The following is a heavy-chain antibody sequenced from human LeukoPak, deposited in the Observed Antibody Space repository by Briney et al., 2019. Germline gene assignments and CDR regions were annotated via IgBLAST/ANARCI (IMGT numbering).Heavy chain of an antibody. CDR2: ISSSSTTI. V-gene: IGHV3-21*01. J-gene: IGHJ4*02. D-gene: IGHD7-27*01. Sequence: GGSLRLSCAASGFIFSSYSMNWVRQAPGKGLEWVSTISSSSTTIYYADSVKGRFTISRDNAENSLYLQMNSLRADDTAVYYCARGELTGDPYWGQGTPVTVSS. CDR1: GFIFSSYS. CDR3: ARGELTGDPY.